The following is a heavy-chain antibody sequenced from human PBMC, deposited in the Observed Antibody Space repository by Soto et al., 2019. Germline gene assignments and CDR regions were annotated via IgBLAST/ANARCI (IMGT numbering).Heavy chain of an antibody. CDR1: GFTFTSSA. V-gene: IGHV1-58*02. CDR3: AAVRPDDFWSGHYYYYYMDV. Sequence: SVKVSCKASGFTFTSSAMQLVRQARGQRLEWIGWIVVGSGNTNYAQKFQERVTITRDMSTSTAYMELSSLRSEDTAVYYCAAVRPDDFWSGHYYYYYMDVWGKGTTVTVSS. CDR2: IVVGSGNT. D-gene: IGHD3-3*01. J-gene: IGHJ6*03.